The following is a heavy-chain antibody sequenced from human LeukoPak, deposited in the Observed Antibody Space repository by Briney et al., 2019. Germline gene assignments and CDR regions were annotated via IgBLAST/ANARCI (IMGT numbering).Heavy chain of an antibody. V-gene: IGHV1-8*02. CDR2: MNPNTGNR. J-gene: IGHJ5*02. Sequence: ASVTVSCTSSGYTFTGYYMHWVRQATGQGIEWMGWMNPNTGNRGYAQNFQGRVTITRNTSITTAYMELSSLRSEDTAVYYCARGFYDYAWGTYRFNWFDPWGQGTLVTVSS. CDR3: ARGFYDYAWGTYRFNWFDP. D-gene: IGHD3-16*02. CDR1: GYTFTGYY.